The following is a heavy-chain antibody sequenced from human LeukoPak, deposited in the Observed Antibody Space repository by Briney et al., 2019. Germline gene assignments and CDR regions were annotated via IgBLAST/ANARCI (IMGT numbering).Heavy chain of an antibody. CDR1: GGSFSGYY. CDR3: ARHGGGYYDLDY. D-gene: IGHD3-22*01. V-gene: IGHV4-34*01. CDR2: INHSGST. Sequence: SETLSLTCAVYGGSFSGYYWSWIRQPPGKGLEWIGEINHSGSTNYNPSLKSRVTISVDTSKNQFSLKLSSVTAADTAVYYCARHGGGYYDLDYWGQGTLVTVSS. J-gene: IGHJ4*02.